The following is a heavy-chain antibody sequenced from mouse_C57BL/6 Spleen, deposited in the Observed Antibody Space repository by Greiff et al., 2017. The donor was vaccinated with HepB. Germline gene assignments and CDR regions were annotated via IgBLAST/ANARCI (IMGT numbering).Heavy chain of an antibody. CDR3: ARSGTAQATLHAMDY. V-gene: IGHV1-7*01. CDR1: GYTFTSYW. D-gene: IGHD3-2*02. J-gene: IGHJ4*01. CDR2: INPSSGYT. Sequence: VQLQQSGAELAKPGASVKLSCKASGYTFTSYWMHWVKQRPGQGLDWIGYINPSSGYTKYNQKFKDKATLTADKSSSTAYMQLSTLTYEDSAVYDCARSGTAQATLHAMDYWGQGTSVTVAS.